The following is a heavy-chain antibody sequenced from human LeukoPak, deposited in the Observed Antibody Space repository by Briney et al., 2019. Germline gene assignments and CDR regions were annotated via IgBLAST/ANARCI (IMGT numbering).Heavy chain of an antibody. Sequence: SETLSLTCTVSGGSISSYYWSWIRQPAGKGLEWIGRIYTSGSTNYNPSLKSRVTISVDTSKNQFSLKLSSVTAADTAVYYCARDVRTDYDFSNWFDPWGQGTLVTVSS. V-gene: IGHV4-4*07. J-gene: IGHJ5*02. CDR2: IYTSGST. CDR3: ARDVRTDYDFSNWFDP. CDR1: GGSISSYY. D-gene: IGHD3-3*01.